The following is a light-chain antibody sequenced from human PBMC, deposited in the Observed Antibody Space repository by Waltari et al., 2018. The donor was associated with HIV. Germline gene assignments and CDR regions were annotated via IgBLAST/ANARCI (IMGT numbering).Light chain of an antibody. Sequence: QSVLTQPPSESGTPGQRVTISCSGSSSNIGSNSVNWYQKLPGTAPKVLMFNNNQRPSGVPDRFSGSKSGTSASLAISGLQSDDEADYYCAAWDDSLKGYVFGTGTGVTIL. CDR2: NNN. J-gene: IGLJ1*01. CDR1: SSNIGSNS. CDR3: AAWDDSLKGYV. V-gene: IGLV1-44*01.